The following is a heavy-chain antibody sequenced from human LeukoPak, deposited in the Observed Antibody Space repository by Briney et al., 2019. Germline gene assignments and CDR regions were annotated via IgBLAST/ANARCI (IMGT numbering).Heavy chain of an antibody. CDR2: INHSGST. Sequence: SETLSLTCAVYGGSLSGYYWSWIRQPPGKGLEWIGEINHSGSTNYNPSLKSRVTISVDTSKNQFSLKLSSVTAADTAVYYCARDGWYFDLWGRGTLVTVSS. J-gene: IGHJ2*01. V-gene: IGHV4-34*01. CDR3: ARDGWYFDL. CDR1: GGSLSGYY.